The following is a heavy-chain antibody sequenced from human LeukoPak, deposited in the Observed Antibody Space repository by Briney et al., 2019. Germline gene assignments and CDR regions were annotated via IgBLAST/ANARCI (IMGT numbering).Heavy chain of an antibody. D-gene: IGHD3-9*01. CDR2: IGAGGTYT. V-gene: IGHV3-21*01. CDR3: ARDITVLRYFDWLPKGNYYYYGMDV. J-gene: IGHJ6*02. Sequence: GGSLRLSCAASGFTFNNYAMNWVRQAPGEGLQWVSGIGAGGTYTYYADSVKGRFTISRDNAKNSLYLQMNSLRAEDTAVYYCARDITVLRYFDWLPKGNYYYYGMDVWGQGTTVTVSS. CDR1: GFTFNNYA.